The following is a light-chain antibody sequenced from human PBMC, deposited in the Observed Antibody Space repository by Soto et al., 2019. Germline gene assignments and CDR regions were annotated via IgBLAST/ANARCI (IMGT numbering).Light chain of an antibody. CDR2: DAS. J-gene: IGKJ2*01. V-gene: IGKV1-33*01. CDR3: QQYDNLPS. CDR1: QDITNY. Sequence: DIQMTQSTSSLSASVGDRVTITCQASQDITNYLNWYQQKPGKAPKLLIYDASNLETGVPSRFSGTGSGTDFTFTISSLQLDDIATYYCQQYDNLPSFGQGTKLESK.